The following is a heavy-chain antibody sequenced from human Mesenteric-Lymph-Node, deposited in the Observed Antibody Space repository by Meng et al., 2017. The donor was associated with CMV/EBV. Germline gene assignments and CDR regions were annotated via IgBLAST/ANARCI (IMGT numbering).Heavy chain of an antibody. J-gene: IGHJ4*02. V-gene: IGHV2-5*02. D-gene: IGHD3-22*01. CDR1: TGGGN. Sequence: TGGGNVVWIRQLPGKALEWLAVIYWDYVGRYSPSLKSRLTITQDTSNTQVVLAMTDMDPVDTDTYYCAHRRQSYAACSGYPYYFDYWGQGILVTVSS. CDR2: IYWDYVG. CDR3: AHRRQSYAACSGYPYYFDY.